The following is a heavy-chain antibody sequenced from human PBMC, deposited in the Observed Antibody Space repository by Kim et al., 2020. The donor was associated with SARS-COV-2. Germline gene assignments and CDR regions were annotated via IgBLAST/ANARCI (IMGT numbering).Heavy chain of an antibody. CDR1: GYTFTSYA. Sequence: ASVKVSCKASGYTFTSYAMNWVRQAPGQGLEWMGWINTNTGNPTYAQGFTGRFVFSLDTSVSTAYLQISSLKAEDTAVYYCAREVVRAYYYYYGMDVWGQGTTVTVSS. CDR3: AREVVRAYYYYYGMDV. J-gene: IGHJ6*02. V-gene: IGHV7-4-1*02. D-gene: IGHD3-22*01. CDR2: INTNTGNP.